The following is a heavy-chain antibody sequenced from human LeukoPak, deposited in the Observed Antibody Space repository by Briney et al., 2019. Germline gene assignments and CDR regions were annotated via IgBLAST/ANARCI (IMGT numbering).Heavy chain of an antibody. D-gene: IGHD3-10*01. CDR3: ARTKARYRVLLWFGELLSFDY. CDR1: GGSISSSSYY. V-gene: IGHV4-39*07. CDR2: IYYSGST. J-gene: IGHJ4*02. Sequence: SETLSLTCTVSGGSISSSSYYWGWIRPPPGKGLEWIGSIYYSGSTYYNPSLKSRVTISVDTSKHQFSLKLSSVTAADTAVYYCARTKARYRVLLWFGELLSFDYWGQGTLVTVSS.